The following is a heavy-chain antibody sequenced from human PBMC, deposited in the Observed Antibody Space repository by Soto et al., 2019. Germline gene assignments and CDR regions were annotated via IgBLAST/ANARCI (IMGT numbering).Heavy chain of an antibody. V-gene: IGHV4-59*13. CDR1: GGSTSRYY. CDR3: ARGRDDCGGDCYLFVY. Sequence: SETLSLTCSLSGGSTSRYYWSWIRQPPGKGLEWIGYVSYSGITNYNPSLKSRVTISGDTSKNEFSLKLTSVTAADTAVYYCARGRDDCGGDCYLFVYWGQGILVTVSS. J-gene: IGHJ4*02. D-gene: IGHD2-21*02. CDR2: VSYSGIT.